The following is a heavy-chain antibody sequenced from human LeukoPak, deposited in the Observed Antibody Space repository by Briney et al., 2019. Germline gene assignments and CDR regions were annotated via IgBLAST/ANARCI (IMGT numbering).Heavy chain of an antibody. Sequence: GGSLRLSCAASGSTFSNYGMHWVRQAPGKGLEWVAFIRDDGSTKYYADSVKGRFPISRDNSKNTLYLQMNSLRAEDTAVYYCAKQVATYDLYYFDFWGQGTLVTVSS. J-gene: IGHJ4*02. CDR3: AKQVATYDLYYFDF. D-gene: IGHD5-12*01. V-gene: IGHV3-30*02. CDR2: IRDDGSTK. CDR1: GSTFSNYG.